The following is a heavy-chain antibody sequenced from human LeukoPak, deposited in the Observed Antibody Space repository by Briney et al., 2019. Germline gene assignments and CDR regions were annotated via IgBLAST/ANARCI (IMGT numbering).Heavy chain of an antibody. CDR1: GGSISSGGYS. J-gene: IGHJ4*02. CDR2: IYHSGST. V-gene: IGHV4-30-2*01. Sequence: SQTLSLTCAVSGGSISSGGYSWSWIRQPPGKGLEWIGYIYHSGSTYYNPSLKSRVTISVDTSKNQFSLKLSSVTAADTAVYYCARHSKRQFRAVAGYFDYWGQGTLVTVSS. D-gene: IGHD6-19*01. CDR3: ARHSKRQFRAVAGYFDY.